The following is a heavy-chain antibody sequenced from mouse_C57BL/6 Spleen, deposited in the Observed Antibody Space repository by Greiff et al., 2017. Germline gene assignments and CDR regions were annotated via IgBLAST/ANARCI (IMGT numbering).Heavy chain of an antibody. V-gene: IGHV5-16*01. CDR1: GFTFSDYY. Sequence: DVKLVESEGGLVQPGSSMKLSCTASGFTFSDYYMAWVRQVPEKGLEWVANINYDGSSTYYLDSLKSRFIISRDNAKNILYLQMSSLKSEDSATYYCARAYDGYPDYFDYWGQGTTLTVSS. CDR3: ARAYDGYPDYFDY. CDR2: INYDGSST. J-gene: IGHJ2*01. D-gene: IGHD2-3*01.